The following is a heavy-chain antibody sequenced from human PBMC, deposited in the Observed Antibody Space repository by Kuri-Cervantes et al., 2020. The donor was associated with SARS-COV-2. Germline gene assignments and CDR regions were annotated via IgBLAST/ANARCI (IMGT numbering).Heavy chain of an antibody. D-gene: IGHD2-15*01. V-gene: IGHV3-21*01. CDR3: TCSVAVVVAATQSKYFDY. CDR2: ISSSSYI. CDR1: GINFSRTD. J-gene: IGHJ4*02. Sequence: GGSLRLSCAASGINFSRTDMHWVRQAPGKGVEWVSSISSSSYIYYADSVKGRFTISRDKAKTSLYLQMNSLRAEDTAVYYCTCSVAVVVAATQSKYFDYWGQGTLVTVSS.